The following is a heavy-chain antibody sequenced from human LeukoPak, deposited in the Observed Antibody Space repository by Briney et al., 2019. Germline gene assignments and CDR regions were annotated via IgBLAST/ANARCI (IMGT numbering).Heavy chain of an antibody. J-gene: IGHJ4*02. D-gene: IGHD5-18*01. CDR1: GFTFSSYW. CDR3: ARAELWSTSDFVY. V-gene: IGHV3-7*03. CDR2: IKQDGSEK. Sequence: GGSLRLSCAASGFTFSSYWVSWVRRAPGKGLEWVANIKQDGSEKYYVDSVKGRFTISRDNAKNSLYLQMNSLRAEDTAVYYCARAELWSTSDFVYWGQGTLVTVSS.